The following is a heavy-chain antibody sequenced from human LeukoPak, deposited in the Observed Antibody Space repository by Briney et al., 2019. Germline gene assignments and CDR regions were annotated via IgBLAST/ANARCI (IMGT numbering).Heavy chain of an antibody. D-gene: IGHD4/OR15-4a*01. CDR1: GGTFSSYA. CDR3: ARGGATGYSWFDP. Sequence: SVKVSCKASGGTFSSYAISWVRQAPGQGLEWMGRIIPIFGTANYAQKFQGRVTITTDESTSTAYMELSSLRSEDTAVYYCARGGATGYSWFDPWGQGTLVTVSS. CDR2: IIPIFGTA. J-gene: IGHJ5*02. V-gene: IGHV1-69*05.